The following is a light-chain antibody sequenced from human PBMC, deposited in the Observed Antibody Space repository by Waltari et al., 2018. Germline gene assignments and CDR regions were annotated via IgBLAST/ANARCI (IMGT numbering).Light chain of an antibody. Sequence: DIVMTQSPDSLAVSLGERVTINCKSSQSVLYSSNNKNYLVWYQQKPGQPPKLLIYWASTRESGVPDRFSGSGSGTDFTLTISSLQAEDVADYYCQQYYSHPHTFGQGTKLEIK. CDR2: WAS. CDR1: QSVLYSSNNKNY. J-gene: IGKJ2*01. CDR3: QQYYSHPHT. V-gene: IGKV4-1*01.